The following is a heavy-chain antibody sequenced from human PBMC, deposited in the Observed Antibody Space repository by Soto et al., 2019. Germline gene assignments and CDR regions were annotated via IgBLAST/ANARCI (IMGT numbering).Heavy chain of an antibody. D-gene: IGHD4-17*01. Sequence: EVQLVESGGGLVQPGGSLKLSCAASGFTFSGSAMHWVRQASGKGLEWVGRIRSKANSYATAYAASVKGRFTISRDDSKNTAYLQMNSLKTEDTAVYYCTRLAYGDYVYRPRGYYYYGMDVWGQGTTVTVSS. CDR1: GFTFSGSA. V-gene: IGHV3-73*02. CDR2: IRSKANSYAT. CDR3: TRLAYGDYVYRPRGYYYYGMDV. J-gene: IGHJ6*02.